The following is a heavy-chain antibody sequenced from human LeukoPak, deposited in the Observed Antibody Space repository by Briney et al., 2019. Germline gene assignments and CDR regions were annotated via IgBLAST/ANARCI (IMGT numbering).Heavy chain of an antibody. Sequence: GGSLRLSCAASGFTFSSYSMNWVRQAPGKGLEWVSYISSSSSTIYYADSVKGRFTISRDNAKNSLYLQMNSLRAEDTAVYYCLLVTGYSSSSPPFDYWGQGTLVTVSS. V-gene: IGHV3-48*04. CDR3: LLVTGYSSSSPPFDY. D-gene: IGHD6-13*01. CDR1: GFTFSSYS. J-gene: IGHJ4*02. CDR2: ISSSSSTI.